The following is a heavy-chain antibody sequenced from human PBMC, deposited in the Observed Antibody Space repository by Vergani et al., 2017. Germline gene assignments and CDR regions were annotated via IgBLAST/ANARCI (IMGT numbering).Heavy chain of an antibody. D-gene: IGHD2-15*01. V-gene: IGHV4-31*03. CDR2: IYYSGST. J-gene: IGHJ4*02. CDR1: GGSISSGGYY. CDR3: ARGLLQPWGGGSWIPLDY. Sequence: QLQLQESGPGLVKPSETLSLTCTVSGGSISSGGYYWSWIRQHPGKGLEWIGYIYYSGSTYYNPSLKSRVTISVDTSKNQFSLKLSSVTAADTAVYYCARGLLQPWGGGSWIPLDYWGQGTLVTVSS.